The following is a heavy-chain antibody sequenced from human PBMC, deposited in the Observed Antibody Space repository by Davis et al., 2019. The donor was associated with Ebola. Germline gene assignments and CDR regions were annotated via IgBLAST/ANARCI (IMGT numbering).Heavy chain of an antibody. D-gene: IGHD2-21*01. Sequence: GGSLRLSCAASGFTFSSYSMNWVRQAPGKGLEWVSSISSSSSYIYYADSVKGRFTISRDNAKNSLYLQMNSLRAEDTAVYYCARGRAYCGGDCYTWFDPWGQGTLVTVSS. CDR2: ISSSSSYI. CDR3: ARGRAYCGGDCYTWFDP. CDR1: GFTFSSYS. J-gene: IGHJ5*02. V-gene: IGHV3-21*01.